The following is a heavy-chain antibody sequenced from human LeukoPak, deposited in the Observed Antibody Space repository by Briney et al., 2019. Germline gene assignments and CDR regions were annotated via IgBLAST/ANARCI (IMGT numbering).Heavy chain of an antibody. V-gene: IGHV4-34*01. CDR3: ARRPRNYYDSSGYHWGNWFDP. Sequence: SETLSLTCAVYGGSFSGYYWSWIRQPPGKGLEWIGEINHSGSTNYNPSLKSRVTISVDTSKNQFPLKLSSVTAADTAVYYCARRPRNYYDSSGYHWGNWFDPWGQGTLVTVSS. CDR2: INHSGST. D-gene: IGHD3-22*01. J-gene: IGHJ5*02. CDR1: GGSFSGYY.